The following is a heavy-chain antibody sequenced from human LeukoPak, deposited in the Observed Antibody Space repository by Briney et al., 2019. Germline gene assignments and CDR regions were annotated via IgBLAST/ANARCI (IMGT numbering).Heavy chain of an antibody. CDR3: ARAPTFSYDRCGYFLDH. CDR1: GASINSDYY. V-gene: IGHV4-30-4*08. D-gene: IGHD3-22*01. Sequence: PSETLSLTCNISGASINSDYYWNWFRQPPGKGLECIAYFYYSGTTYYNPSLKSRLSISVDTSKNQFSLKVTSVTAADTAVYYCARAPTFSYDRCGYFLDHWGQGTLVTVSS. CDR2: FYYSGTT. J-gene: IGHJ1*01.